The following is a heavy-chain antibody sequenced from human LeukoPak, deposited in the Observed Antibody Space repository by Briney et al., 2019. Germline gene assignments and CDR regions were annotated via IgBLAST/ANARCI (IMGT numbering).Heavy chain of an antibody. V-gene: IGHV4-4*02. D-gene: IGHD3-16*01. CDR1: GGSISNTNW. J-gene: IGHJ5*02. Sequence: SETLSLTRGVSGGSISNTNWWTWFLQPPGKGLEWIGEVNLQGSTNYNPSLKSRVAISVDKSENHISLKLTSVTAADTAIYFCARGDYYDGGGRNWFDVWGQGTLVTVSS. CDR3: ARGDYYDGGGRNWFDV. CDR2: VNLQGST.